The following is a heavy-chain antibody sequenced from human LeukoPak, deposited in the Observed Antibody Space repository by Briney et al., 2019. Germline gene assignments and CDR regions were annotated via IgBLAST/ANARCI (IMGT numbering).Heavy chain of an antibody. Sequence: PGGSLRLSCAASGFTFSSYWMSWVRQAPGKGLEWVANIKQDGSEKYYVDSVKGRFTISRDNAKNSLYLQMNSLRAEDTAVYYCARDVMITLGGVIVMYYFDYWGQGTLFTVSS. V-gene: IGHV3-7*01. CDR1: GFTFSSYW. J-gene: IGHJ4*02. D-gene: IGHD3-16*02. CDR2: IKQDGSEK. CDR3: ARDVMITLGGVIVMYYFDY.